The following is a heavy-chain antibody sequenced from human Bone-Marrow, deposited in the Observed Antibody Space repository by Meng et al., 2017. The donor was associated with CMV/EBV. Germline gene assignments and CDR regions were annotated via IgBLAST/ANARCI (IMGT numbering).Heavy chain of an antibody. Sequence: SETLSLTCTVSGYSISSGYYWGWIRQPPGKGLEWIGSMYYSGSTYYSPSLKSRLTMLIDTSKNQFSLKLSSVTAADTAIFYCATTYNFRTFDPWGQGTLVTVSS. CDR1: GYSISSGYY. J-gene: IGHJ5*02. D-gene: IGHD3-3*01. CDR3: ATTYNFRTFDP. V-gene: IGHV4-38-2*02. CDR2: MYYSGST.